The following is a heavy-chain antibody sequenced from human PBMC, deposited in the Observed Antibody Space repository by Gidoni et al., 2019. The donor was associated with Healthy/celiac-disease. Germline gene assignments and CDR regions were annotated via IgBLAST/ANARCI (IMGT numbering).Heavy chain of an antibody. D-gene: IGHD3-22*01. J-gene: IGHJ4*02. CDR1: GGSISSSSYY. Sequence: QLQLQESGPGLVKPSETLSLTCTVSGGSISSSSYYWGWIRQPQGKGLEWIGSIYYSGSTYYNPSLKSRVTISVDTSKNQFSLKLSSVTAADTAVYYCARPARVYDSSGYASPLFDYWGQGTLVTVSS. CDR3: ARPARVYDSSGYASPLFDY. CDR2: IYYSGST. V-gene: IGHV4-39*07.